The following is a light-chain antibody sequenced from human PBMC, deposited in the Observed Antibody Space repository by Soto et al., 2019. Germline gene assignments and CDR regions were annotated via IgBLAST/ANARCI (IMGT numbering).Light chain of an antibody. Sequence: EIVMTQSPATLSLSPEERATLSCRANHSINNYLAWYQQKPGQAPRLLIYDASNRATGIPARFSGSGSGTDFTLTISSLEPEDFAVYYCQQRSVWVTFGGGTKVEIK. V-gene: IGKV3-11*01. CDR2: DAS. CDR3: QQRSVWVT. CDR1: HSINNY. J-gene: IGKJ4*01.